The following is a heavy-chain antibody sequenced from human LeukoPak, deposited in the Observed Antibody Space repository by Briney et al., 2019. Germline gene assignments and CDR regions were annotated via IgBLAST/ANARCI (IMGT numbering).Heavy chain of an antibody. V-gene: IGHV3-30*18. CDR2: IAYDGGNK. Sequence: GGSLRLSCAASGFTFSNYGMHWVRQAPGKGLEWVAIIAYDGGNKYYADSVKGRFTISRDNSKKTLYLQMNSLTAEDTAVYYCAKYDGTYQYFYYYMDVWGKGTTVTVSS. CDR3: AKYDGTYQYFYYYMDV. J-gene: IGHJ6*03. CDR1: GFTFSNYG. D-gene: IGHD1-26*01.